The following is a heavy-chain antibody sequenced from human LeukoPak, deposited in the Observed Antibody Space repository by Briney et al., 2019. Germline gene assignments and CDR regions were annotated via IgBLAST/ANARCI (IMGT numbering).Heavy chain of an antibody. CDR3: ARDCVPTQNYYDSSGYHYDY. J-gene: IGHJ4*02. CDR2: INPSGGST. CDR1: GYTFTRYY. V-gene: IGHV1-46*01. D-gene: IGHD3-22*01. Sequence: ASVTVSCKASGYTFTRYYMHWVRQAPGQGLEWMGIINPSGGSTSYAQKFQGRVTMTRDTSTSTVYMELSSLRSEDTAVYYCARDCVPTQNYYDSSGYHYDYWGQGTLVTVSS.